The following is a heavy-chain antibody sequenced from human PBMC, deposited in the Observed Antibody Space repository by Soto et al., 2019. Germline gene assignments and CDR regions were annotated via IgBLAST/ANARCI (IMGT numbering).Heavy chain of an antibody. CDR1: GYTFTSYG. V-gene: IGHV1-18*01. CDR3: ARDTVGATGPIDY. CDR2: ISAYNGNA. J-gene: IGHJ4*02. Sequence: QVQLVQSGAEVKKPGASVKVSCKASGYTFTSYGISWVRQAPGQGLEWMGWISAYNGNANYAQKLQVRVTMATATSTSTAYMELRSRRSDDTAVYYCARDTVGATGPIDYWGQGTLVTVSS. D-gene: IGHD1-26*01.